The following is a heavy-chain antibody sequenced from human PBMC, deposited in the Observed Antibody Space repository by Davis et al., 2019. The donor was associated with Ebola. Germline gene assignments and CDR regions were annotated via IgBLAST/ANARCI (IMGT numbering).Heavy chain of an antibody. CDR2: ISSSSSYI. J-gene: IGHJ4*02. CDR3: ARRSEGSDWLIDY. CDR1: GFTFSSYS. D-gene: IGHD6-19*01. V-gene: IGHV3-21*01. Sequence: GGSLRLSCAASGFTFSSYSMNWVRQAPGKGLEWVSSISSSSSYIYYAESVKGRFTISRDNAENSLYLQMNSLRVEDTAIFYCARRSEGSDWLIDYWGQGTLVTVSS.